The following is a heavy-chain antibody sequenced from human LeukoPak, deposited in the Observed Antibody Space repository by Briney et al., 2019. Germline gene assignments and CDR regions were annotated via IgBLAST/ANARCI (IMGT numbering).Heavy chain of an antibody. CDR3: ARGLSYDSSGYYFDY. V-gene: IGHV3-64*01. Sequence: GGALRLSCAASGFTFSSYAMHSVRQAPGKGLEYVSAISSNGGSTYYANSVKGRFTISRDNSKNTLYLQMGSLRAEDMAVYYCARGLSYDSSGYYFDYWGQGTLVTVSS. CDR2: ISSNGGST. J-gene: IGHJ4*02. CDR1: GFTFSSYA. D-gene: IGHD3-22*01.